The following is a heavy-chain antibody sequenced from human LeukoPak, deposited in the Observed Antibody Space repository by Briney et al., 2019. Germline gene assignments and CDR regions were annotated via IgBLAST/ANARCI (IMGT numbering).Heavy chain of an antibody. CDR2: INPSGGST. CDR1: GYTFTSYY. V-gene: IGHV1-46*01. Sequence: ASVKVSCKASGYTFTSYYMHRVRQAPGQGLEWMGIINPSGGSTSYAQKFQGRVTMTRDMSTSTVYMELSSLRSEDTAVYYCARGGIVVVTAKLFDYWGQGTLVTVSS. D-gene: IGHD2-21*02. J-gene: IGHJ4*02. CDR3: ARGGIVVVTAKLFDY.